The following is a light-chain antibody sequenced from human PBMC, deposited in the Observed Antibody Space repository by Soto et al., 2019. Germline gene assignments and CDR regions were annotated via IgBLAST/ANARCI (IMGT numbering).Light chain of an antibody. V-gene: IGLV2-8*01. CDR2: EVS. Sequence: QSALTQPPSAFGSPGQSVTISCTGTSSDVGGYNYVSWYQQHPGKAPKLMIYEVSKRPSGVPDRFSGSKSGNTASLTVSGLQAEDEADYYCSSYAGSNNPVVFGGGTQLTVL. J-gene: IGLJ2*01. CDR1: SSDVGGYNY. CDR3: SSYAGSNNPVV.